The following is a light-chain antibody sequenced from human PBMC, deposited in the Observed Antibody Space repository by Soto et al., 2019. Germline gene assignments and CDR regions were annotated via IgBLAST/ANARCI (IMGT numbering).Light chain of an antibody. CDR2: AAS. V-gene: IGKV3-20*01. Sequence: EVVLTQSPGTLSLSPGERATLSCRASQSVGGTSLGWYQQKPGQAPRLVIYAASRRAAGIPERFSGSGSGTDFTLTISRLEPEDFAVYYCQQSGSSLYTFGQGTKVEIK. CDR3: QQSGSSLYT. J-gene: IGKJ2*01. CDR1: QSVGGTS.